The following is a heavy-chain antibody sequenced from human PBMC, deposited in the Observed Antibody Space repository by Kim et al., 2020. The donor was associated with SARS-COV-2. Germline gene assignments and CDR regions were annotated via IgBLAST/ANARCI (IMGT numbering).Heavy chain of an antibody. J-gene: IGHJ6*02. Sequence: GGSLRLSCAASGFTFDDYAMHWVRQAPGKGLEWVSLISGDGGSTYYADSVKGRFTISRDNSKNSLYLQMNSLRTEDTALYYCAKDMGDSDVLLWFGELLYCGVDVWGQGTTVTVSS. CDR2: ISGDGGST. D-gene: IGHD3-10*01. V-gene: IGHV3-43*02. CDR1: GFTFDDYA. CDR3: AKDMGDSDVLLWFGELLYCGVDV.